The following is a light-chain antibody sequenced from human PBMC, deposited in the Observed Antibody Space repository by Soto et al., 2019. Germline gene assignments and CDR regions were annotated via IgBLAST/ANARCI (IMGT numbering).Light chain of an antibody. Sequence: EIVLTQSPATLSSSPGEGATLSCRASQSINTYLAWYQQKPGQAPRLLIYDASKRATGIPARFSGSGSGTNFTLTISSLEPEDFAVYYCQQRRSWQVTFGQGTRLEIK. J-gene: IGKJ5*01. CDR3: QQRRSWQVT. CDR2: DAS. CDR1: QSINTY. V-gene: IGKV3D-11*02.